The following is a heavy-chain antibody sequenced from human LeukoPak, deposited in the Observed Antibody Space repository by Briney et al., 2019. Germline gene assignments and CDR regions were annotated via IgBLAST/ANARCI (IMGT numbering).Heavy chain of an antibody. CDR3: VKAQYDFWSGLDY. Sequence: GGSLRLSCAASGFTFSSYAMSWVRQAPGKAPEWVSGISGSGGSTYYADSVKGRFTISRDNSKNTLYLQMSSLRTEDTAIYYCVKAQYDFWSGLDYWGQGTLVTVSS. CDR1: GFTFSSYA. D-gene: IGHD3-3*01. V-gene: IGHV3-23*01. CDR2: ISGSGGST. J-gene: IGHJ4*02.